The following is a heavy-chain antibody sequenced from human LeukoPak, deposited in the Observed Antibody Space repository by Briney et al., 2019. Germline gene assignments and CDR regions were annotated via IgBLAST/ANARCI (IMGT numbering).Heavy chain of an antibody. D-gene: IGHD2-2*01. J-gene: IGHJ4*02. CDR1: GYTFAGYY. Sequence: GASVKVSCKASGYTFAGYYIHWIRQAPGQGLEWMGWINPNSGDTNYALKFQGRVTMTRDTSISTAYMELSRLRSDDTAVYYCASFGSTSLFDYWGQGTLVTVSS. V-gene: IGHV1-2*02. CDR2: INPNSGDT. CDR3: ASFGSTSLFDY.